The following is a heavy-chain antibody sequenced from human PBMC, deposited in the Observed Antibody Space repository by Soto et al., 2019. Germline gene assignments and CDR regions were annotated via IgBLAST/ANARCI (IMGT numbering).Heavy chain of an antibody. CDR3: AKASPQQLTLAWFDP. CDR1: GFTFSSYA. J-gene: IGHJ5*02. Sequence: GGSLRLSCAASGFTFSSYAMSWVRQAPGKGLEWVSAISGSGGSTYYADSVKGRFTISSDNSKNTLYLQMNSLRAEDTAVYYCAKASPQQLTLAWFDPWGQGTLVTVSS. V-gene: IGHV3-23*01. CDR2: ISGSGGST. D-gene: IGHD6-13*01.